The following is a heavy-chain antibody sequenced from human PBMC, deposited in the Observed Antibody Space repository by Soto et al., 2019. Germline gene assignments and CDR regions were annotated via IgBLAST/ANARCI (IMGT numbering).Heavy chain of an antibody. J-gene: IGHJ6*02. V-gene: IGHV3-23*01. Sequence: EVQLLESGGGLVQPGGSLRLSCAASGFTFSSYAMSWVRQAPGKGLEWVSAISGSGGSTYYADSVKGRFTISRDNSKNPLYLQMNSLRAEDTAVYYCAKDITMVRGPSGGMDVWGQGTTVTVSS. CDR1: GFTFSSYA. D-gene: IGHD3-10*01. CDR2: ISGSGGST. CDR3: AKDITMVRGPSGGMDV.